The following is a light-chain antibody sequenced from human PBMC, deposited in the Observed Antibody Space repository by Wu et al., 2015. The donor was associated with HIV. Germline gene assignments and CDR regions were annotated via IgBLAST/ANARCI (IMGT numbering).Light chain of an antibody. CDR3: QQHSSWPLT. V-gene: IGKV3-11*01. J-gene: IGKJ5*01. CDR1: QSVSTF. Sequence: EIVLTQFPDTLSLSPGERATLSCRANQSVSTFFAWYQQTPGQAPRLLMYGASNRATGTPARFSGSGFGTDFTLTISSLEPEDFAVYYCQQHSSWPLTFGQGTRLDLK. CDR2: GAS.